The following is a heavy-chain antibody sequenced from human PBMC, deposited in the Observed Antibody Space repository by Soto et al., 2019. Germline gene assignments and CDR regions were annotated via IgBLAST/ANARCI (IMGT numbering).Heavy chain of an antibody. CDR2: ISYSVNT. V-gene: IGHV4-59*01. CDR1: GGSIINGY. Sequence: SETLSLTCTVSGGSIINGYWSCIRQPPGKGPEWIGYISYSVNTNYNPSLKSRVTMSVDTPKNQFSLRLSSVTTADTAVYYCAGLRGYAGSPIDHWGQGTLVTVS. J-gene: IGHJ5*02. D-gene: IGHD2-15*01. CDR3: AGLRGYAGSPIDH.